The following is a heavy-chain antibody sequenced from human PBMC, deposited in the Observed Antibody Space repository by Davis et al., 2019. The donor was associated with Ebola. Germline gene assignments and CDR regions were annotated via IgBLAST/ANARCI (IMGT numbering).Heavy chain of an antibody. D-gene: IGHD2-2*01. Sequence: PGGSLRLSCAASGFTFSSYSMNWVRQAPGKGLEWVSSISSSSSYIYYADSVKGRFTISRDNAKNSLYLQMNSLRAEDTAVYYCARVSSWGTFDDAFDIWGQGTMVTVSS. J-gene: IGHJ3*02. CDR3: ARVSSWGTFDDAFDI. CDR2: ISSSSSYI. V-gene: IGHV3-21*01. CDR1: GFTFSSYS.